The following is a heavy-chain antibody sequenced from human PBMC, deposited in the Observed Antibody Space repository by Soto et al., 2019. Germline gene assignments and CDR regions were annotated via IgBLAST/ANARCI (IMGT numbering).Heavy chain of an antibody. V-gene: IGHV4-61*03. CDR3: ARHNSYGGPFDF. D-gene: IGHD3-16*01. Sequence: ASETLSLTCTVSGGSISSGGYYWSWIRQHPGKGLEWIGYIYYSGSTHYNPSLNSRVTISVDTSRTHFSLKLSSVTAADTAVYYCARHNSYGGPFDFWGQGTLVTVSS. CDR1: GGSISSGGYY. CDR2: IYYSGST. J-gene: IGHJ4*02.